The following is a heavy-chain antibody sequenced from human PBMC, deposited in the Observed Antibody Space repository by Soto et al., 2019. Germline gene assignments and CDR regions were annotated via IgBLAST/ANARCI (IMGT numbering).Heavy chain of an antibody. V-gene: IGHV4-31*03. D-gene: IGHD3-22*01. CDR1: GDSINRGGYF. CDR2: IYYSGTT. J-gene: IGHJ5*02. Sequence: QVQLQESGPGLVKPSQTLSLTCTVSGDSINRGGYFWSWIRQHPGKGLEWIGYIYYSGTTYYNPSLKSRLTISTAMSKSQLSLQLSSVTAADTAVYYCARSPYYYDSSGYRAFDPWGQGTLVTVSS. CDR3: ARSPYYYDSSGYRAFDP.